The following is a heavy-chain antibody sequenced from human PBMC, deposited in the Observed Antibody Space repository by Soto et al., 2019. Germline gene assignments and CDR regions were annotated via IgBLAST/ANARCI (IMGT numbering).Heavy chain of an antibody. CDR2: IYYSGST. V-gene: IGHV4-59*12. CDR3: ARSVDP. J-gene: IGHJ5*02. CDR1: GFSIRSYY. Sequence: SGTLSPTRPFSGFSIRSYYWSWIRQPPGKGLEWIGYIYYSGSTNYNPSLKSRVTISVDTSKNQFSLKLSSVTAADTAVYYCARSVDPWGQGTLVTVSS.